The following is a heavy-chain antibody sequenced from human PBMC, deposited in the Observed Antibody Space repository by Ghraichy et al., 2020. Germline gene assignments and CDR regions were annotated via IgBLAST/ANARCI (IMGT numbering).Heavy chain of an antibody. Sequence: GGSLRLSCAASGFTFEDYSMHWVRQAPGKGLAWVSLISWDGEIPYYAESEKGRFTISRDNRKNSLYLQMHGLRSEDTALYYCARDLFRGDGYNFIYYSGMDVWGQGTTVTVSS. V-gene: IGHV3-43*01. CDR2: ISWDGEIP. CDR1: GFTFEDYS. J-gene: IGHJ6*02. CDR3: ARDLFRGDGYNFIYYSGMDV. D-gene: IGHD5-24*01.